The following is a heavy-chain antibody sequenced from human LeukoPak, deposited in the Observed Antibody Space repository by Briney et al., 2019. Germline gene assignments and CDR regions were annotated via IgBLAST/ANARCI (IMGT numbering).Heavy chain of an antibody. CDR1: GGSISSYY. Sequence: SETLSLTCTVSGGSISSYYWSWIRRPPGKGLEWIGYIYYSGSTNYNPSLKSRVTISVDTSKNQFSLKLSSVTAADTAVYYCARARGDYYYYYGMDVWGQGTTVTVSS. CDR2: IYYSGST. V-gene: IGHV4-59*01. J-gene: IGHJ6*02. CDR3: ARARGDYYYYYGMDV.